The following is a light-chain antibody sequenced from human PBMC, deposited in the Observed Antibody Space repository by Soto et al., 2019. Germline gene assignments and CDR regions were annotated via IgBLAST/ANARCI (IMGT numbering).Light chain of an antibody. CDR3: AAWDDSLSGYV. J-gene: IGLJ1*01. CDR2: RNN. V-gene: IGLV1-47*01. CDR1: SSNIGTNY. Sequence: QSVLTQPPSASGTPGQMVTISCSGSSSNIGTNYVYWYQHLPGAAPQLIIYRNNERPSGVPDRFSGSKSGTSASLAISGLRSEDEADYSCAAWDDSLSGYVFATGTKVTVL.